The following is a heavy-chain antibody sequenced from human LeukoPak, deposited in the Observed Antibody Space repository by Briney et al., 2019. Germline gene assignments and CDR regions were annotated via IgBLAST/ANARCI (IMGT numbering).Heavy chain of an antibody. CDR2: IYYSGTT. CDR1: GDSISSSNNY. V-gene: IGHV4-39*02. D-gene: IGHD4-23*01. CDR3: GREQTPFDY. J-gene: IGHJ4*02. Sequence: SETLSLTCTVSGDSISSSNNYWGWLRQPPGKGLEWIGSIYYSGTTYYKPSPKSRVTISVDTSKNQFSLKLTSVTAADTAVYYCGREQTPFDYWGQGTLVTVSS.